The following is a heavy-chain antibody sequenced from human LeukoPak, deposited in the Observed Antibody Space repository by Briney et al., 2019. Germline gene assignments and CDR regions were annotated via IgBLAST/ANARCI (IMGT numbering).Heavy chain of an antibody. J-gene: IGHJ4*02. CDR1: GGSFSGYY. CDR2: INHSGST. CDR3: ARGRSNCSGGSCPAGYFDY. Sequence: MPSETLSLTCAVYGGSFSGYYWSWIRQPPGKGLEWIGEINHSGSTNYNPSLKSRVTISVDTSKNQFSLKLSSVTAADTAVYYCARGRSNCSGGSCPAGYFDYWGQGTLVTVSS. D-gene: IGHD2-15*01. V-gene: IGHV4-34*01.